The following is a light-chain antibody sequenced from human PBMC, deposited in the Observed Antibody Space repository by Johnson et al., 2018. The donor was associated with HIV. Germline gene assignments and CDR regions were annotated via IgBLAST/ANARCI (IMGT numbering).Light chain of an antibody. V-gene: IGLV1-51*02. CDR2: ENN. CDR3: GAWDSSLSAYV. Sequence: HSVLTQPPSVSAAPGQKVTISCSGSNSNIWNNYVSWYQQVPGTAPKLLIYENNKRPSGIPDRFSGSRSGTSATLDITGLQTGDEADYYCGAWDSSLSAYVFATETKVTVL. J-gene: IGLJ1*01. CDR1: NSNIWNNY.